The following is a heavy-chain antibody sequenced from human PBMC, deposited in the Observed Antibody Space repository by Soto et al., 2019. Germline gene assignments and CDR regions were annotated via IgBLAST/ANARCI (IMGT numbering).Heavy chain of an antibody. CDR1: GENSINYW. CDR3: ARHRDYSNYYYYGMDV. J-gene: IGHJ6*02. CDR2: IYPGDSDT. V-gene: IGHV5-51*01. D-gene: IGHD4-4*01. Sequence: KICSRGAGENSINYWVVLVRKMTGKGLEWMGIIYPGDSDTRYSPSFQGQVTISADKSISTAYLQWSSLKASDTAMYYCARHRDYSNYYYYGMDVWGQGTTVTVSS.